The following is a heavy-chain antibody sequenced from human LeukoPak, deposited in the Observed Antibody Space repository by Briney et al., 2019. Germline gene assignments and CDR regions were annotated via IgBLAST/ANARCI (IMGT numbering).Heavy chain of an antibody. CDR1: GGSFSGYY. D-gene: IGHD2-15*01. V-gene: IGHV4-34*01. CDR2: INHSGST. CDR3: ARLVVAATAIHYFDY. J-gene: IGHJ4*02. Sequence: SETLSLTCAVYGGSFSGYYWSWIRQPPGKGLEWIGEINHSGSTNYNPSLKSRVTISVDTSKNQFSLKLSSVTAADTAAYYCARLVVAATAIHYFDYWGQGTLVTVSS.